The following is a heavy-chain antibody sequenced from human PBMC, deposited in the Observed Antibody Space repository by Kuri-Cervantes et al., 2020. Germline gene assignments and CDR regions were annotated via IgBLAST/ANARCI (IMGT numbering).Heavy chain of an antibody. CDR3: ARLCRRSSRGWFDP. V-gene: IGHV5-51*01. CDR2: IYPGDSDT. Sequence: GGSLRLSCKGSGYSFTSYRIGWVRQMPGKGLEWMGIIYPGDSDTRYSPSFQGQVTISADKSISTAYLQWSSLKASDTAMYYCARLCRRSSRGWFDPWGQGTLVTVSS. J-gene: IGHJ5*02. D-gene: IGHD6-19*01. CDR1: GYSFTSYR.